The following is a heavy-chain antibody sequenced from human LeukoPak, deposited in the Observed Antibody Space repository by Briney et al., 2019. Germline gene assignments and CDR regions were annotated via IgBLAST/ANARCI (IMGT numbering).Heavy chain of an antibody. J-gene: IGHJ5*02. D-gene: IGHD3-16*01. V-gene: IGHV4-59*05. CDR1: GGSFSSYY. CDR2: VYNSGST. CDR3: ARRFGGSWFDP. Sequence: SETLSLTCAVYGGSFSSYYWSWIRQSPGKGLEWIGSVYNSGSTYYNPSLKSRVTISVDTSKSQFSLELSSVTAADTAVYYCARRFGGSWFDPWGQGTLVTVSS.